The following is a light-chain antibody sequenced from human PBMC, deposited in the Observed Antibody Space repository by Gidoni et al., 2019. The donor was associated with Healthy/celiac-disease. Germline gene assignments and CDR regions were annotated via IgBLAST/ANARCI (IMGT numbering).Light chain of an antibody. CDR1: SLRSYY. CDR3: SSRDSSGNRHVV. V-gene: IGLV3-19*01. CDR2: GKN. J-gene: IGLJ2*01. Sequence: SSELTQDPAVSVALGQTVRITCQGDSLRSYYASWYQQKPGQAPVLVIYGKNNRPSGIPDRFSGSSSGNTASLTITGAQAEDEADYYCSSRDSSGNRHVVFGGGTKLTVL.